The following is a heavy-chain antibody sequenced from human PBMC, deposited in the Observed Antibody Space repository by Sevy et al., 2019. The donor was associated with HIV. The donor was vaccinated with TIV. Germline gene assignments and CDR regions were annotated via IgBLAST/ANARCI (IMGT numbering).Heavy chain of an antibody. V-gene: IGHV3-7*01. CDR3: ARGVTTVTPFDY. Sequence: GGSLRLSCTASGFTFSDYWMSWVRQAPGKGLEWVANIKQDGSDKHYVDSVKGRFTISRDNAKNSLYRQMNSLRAGDTAVYYCARGVTTVTPFDYWGQGTLVTVSS. CDR1: GFTFSDYW. CDR2: IKQDGSDK. J-gene: IGHJ4*02. D-gene: IGHD4-17*01.